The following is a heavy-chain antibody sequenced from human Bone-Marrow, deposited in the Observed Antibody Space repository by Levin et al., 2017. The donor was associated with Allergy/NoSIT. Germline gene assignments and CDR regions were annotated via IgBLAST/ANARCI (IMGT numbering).Heavy chain of an antibody. Sequence: GGSLRLSCAASGFTFSDYSMDWVRQAPGKGLEWVSYVSVSGNTRHYADSVKGRFTISRDDAKDSVYLQMNSLRDEDTAVYYCARDSGYHYDKFDLWGQGTLVTVYS. CDR3: ARDSGYHYDKFDL. CDR2: VSVSGNTR. J-gene: IGHJ5*02. CDR1: GFTFSDYS. V-gene: IGHV3-48*02. D-gene: IGHD3-22*01.